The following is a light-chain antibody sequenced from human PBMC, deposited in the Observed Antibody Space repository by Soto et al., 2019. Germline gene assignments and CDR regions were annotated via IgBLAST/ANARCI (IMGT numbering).Light chain of an antibody. Sequence: ETVLTQSPGTLSLSPGERATLSCRASQSVSSSYLAWYQQKPGQAPRLLIYGASSRATGIPDRFSGSGSETDFTLTINRLGPEDFAVYYCQYYGNSRITFGQGTRLEI. CDR3: QYYGNSRIT. J-gene: IGKJ5*01. CDR2: GAS. V-gene: IGKV3-20*01. CDR1: QSVSSSY.